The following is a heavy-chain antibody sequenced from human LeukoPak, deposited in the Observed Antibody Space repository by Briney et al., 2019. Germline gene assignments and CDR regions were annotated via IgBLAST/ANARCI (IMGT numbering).Heavy chain of an antibody. J-gene: IGHJ4*02. D-gene: IGHD1-26*01. V-gene: IGHV1-2*02. CDR2: INPNSGGT. CDR3: ASEWTSGSYGGYFDY. Sequence: ASVKVSCKASGYTFTGYYMHWVRQAPGQGLEWMGWINPNSGGTNYAQKFQGRVTMTRDTSISTAYMELSRLRSEDTAVYYCASEWTSGSYGGYFDYWGQGTLVTVSS. CDR1: GYTFTGYY.